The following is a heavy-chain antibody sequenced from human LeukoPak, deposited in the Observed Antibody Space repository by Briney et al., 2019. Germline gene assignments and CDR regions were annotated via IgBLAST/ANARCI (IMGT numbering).Heavy chain of an antibody. D-gene: IGHD3-9*01. J-gene: IGHJ4*02. CDR1: GFTFSSYE. CDR3: ARVKTSYDIFIDY. V-gene: IGHV3-48*03. Sequence: GGSLRLSCAASGFTFSSYEMNWVRQAPGKGLEWVSYISSSGSTIYYADSVKGRFTISRDNAKNSLYLQMNSLRAEDTAVYYCARVKTSYDIFIDYWGQGTLVTVSS. CDR2: ISSSGSTI.